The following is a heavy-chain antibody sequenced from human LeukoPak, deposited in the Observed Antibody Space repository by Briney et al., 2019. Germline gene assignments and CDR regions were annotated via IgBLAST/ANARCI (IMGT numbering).Heavy chain of an antibody. D-gene: IGHD3-10*01. J-gene: IGHJ5*02. CDR3: ARDAGSGRNWFDP. CDR1: GFNFKNYW. V-gene: IGHV3-21*04. CDR2: ISSSSSYI. Sequence: GGSLRLSCVASGFNFKNYWMSWVRQAPGKGLEWVSSISSSSSYIYYADSVKGRFTISRDNAKNSLYLQMNSLRAEDTAVYYCARDAGSGRNWFDPWGQGTLVTVSS.